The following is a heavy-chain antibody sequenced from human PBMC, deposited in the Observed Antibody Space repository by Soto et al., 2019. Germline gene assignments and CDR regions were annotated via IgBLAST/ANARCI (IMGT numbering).Heavy chain of an antibody. CDR1: GGSISSGGYS. CDR3: ARIPDY. Sequence: SETLSLTCAVSGGSISSGGYSWSWIRQPPGKGLEWIGYMYHSGSTYYNPSLKSRVTISIDRSKNQFSLKLSSVTAADTAVYYSARIPDYWGQGILVTVSS. J-gene: IGHJ4*02. D-gene: IGHD2-2*01. V-gene: IGHV4-30-2*01. CDR2: MYHSGST.